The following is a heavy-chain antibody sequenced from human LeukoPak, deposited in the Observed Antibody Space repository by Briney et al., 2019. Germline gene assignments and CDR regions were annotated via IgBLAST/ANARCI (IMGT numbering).Heavy chain of an antibody. CDR1: GFPFSSYG. D-gene: IGHD3-16*01. Sequence: GALSLSCAASGFPFSSYGMHWVRQAPGKGLEWVAVISYDGSNKYYADSVKGRFTISRDNSKNTLYLQMNSLRAEDTAVYYCAKAVGHGGFDYWGQGTLVTVSS. CDR3: AKAVGHGGFDY. V-gene: IGHV3-30*18. J-gene: IGHJ4*02. CDR2: ISYDGSNK.